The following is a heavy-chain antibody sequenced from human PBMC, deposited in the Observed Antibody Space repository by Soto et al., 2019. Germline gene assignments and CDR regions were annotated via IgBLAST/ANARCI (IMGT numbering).Heavy chain of an antibody. V-gene: IGHV3-23*01. Sequence: GGSLRLSCAASGFTFSNYAMSWVRQAPGKGLEWVSGIGGRGTSSYYADSVKGRFAISRDNSKNTLYLQVNSLRAEDTAVYYCATKSSSSSFYFDNCGPGTLVSVSS. CDR2: IGGRGTSS. D-gene: IGHD6-6*01. J-gene: IGHJ4*02. CDR1: GFTFSNYA. CDR3: ATKSSSSSFYFDN.